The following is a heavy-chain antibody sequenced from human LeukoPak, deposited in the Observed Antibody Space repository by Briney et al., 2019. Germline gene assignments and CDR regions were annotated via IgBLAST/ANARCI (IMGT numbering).Heavy chain of an antibody. CDR3: ARVLVGWTENTCDY. CDR2: ISSSSSAF. CDR1: GFTFSSYT. Sequence: GGSLRLSCAASGFTFSSYTMNWVRQAPGKGLEWVSYISSSSSAFDYADSVRGRFTISRDNAKNSLYLQMNILRDDDTAVYYCARVLVGWTENTCDYWGQGTLVTVSS. J-gene: IGHJ4*02. D-gene: IGHD6-19*01. V-gene: IGHV3-48*02.